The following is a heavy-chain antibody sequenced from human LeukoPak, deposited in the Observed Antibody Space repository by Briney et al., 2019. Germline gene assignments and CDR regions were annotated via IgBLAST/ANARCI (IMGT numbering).Heavy chain of an antibody. D-gene: IGHD3-22*01. J-gene: IGHJ2*01. Sequence: SETLSLTCTVSGGSIRSYFWSWIRQPPGKGLEWIAYIYYSGSTNYNPSLKSRVTISVDTSKNQFSLKLSSVTAADTAVYYCARGSDHYDCSSYRYFDLWGRGTLATVSS. CDR2: IYYSGST. CDR1: GGSIRSYF. V-gene: IGHV4-59*01. CDR3: ARGSDHYDCSSYRYFDL.